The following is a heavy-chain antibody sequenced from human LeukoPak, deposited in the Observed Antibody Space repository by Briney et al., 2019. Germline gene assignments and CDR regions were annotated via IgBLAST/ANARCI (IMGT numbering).Heavy chain of an antibody. CDR2: INPNSGGT. CDR1: GYTFTGYY. V-gene: IGHV1-2*02. J-gene: IGHJ5*02. D-gene: IGHD6-13*01. CDR3: ARDRVAAAGSLGP. Sequence: ASVKVSCKASGYTFTGYYMHWVRQAPGQGLEWMGWINPNSGGTNYAQKFQGRVTMTRDTSISTAYMELSRLRSDDTAVYYCARDRVAAAGSLGPWGQGTLVTVSS.